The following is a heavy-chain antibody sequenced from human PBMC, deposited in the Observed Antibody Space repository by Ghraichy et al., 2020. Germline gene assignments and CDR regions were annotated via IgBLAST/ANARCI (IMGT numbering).Heavy chain of an antibody. V-gene: IGHV3-23*01. CDR1: GFTFSSYA. CDR3: ASTLAYCGGDCYSDDWYFDL. J-gene: IGHJ2*01. D-gene: IGHD2-21*02. Sequence: GGSLRLSCAASGFTFSSYAMSWVRQAPGKGLEWVSAISGSGGSTYYADSVKGRFTISRDNSKNTLYLQMNSLRAEDTAVYYCASTLAYCGGDCYSDDWYFDLWGRGTLVTVSS. CDR2: ISGSGGST.